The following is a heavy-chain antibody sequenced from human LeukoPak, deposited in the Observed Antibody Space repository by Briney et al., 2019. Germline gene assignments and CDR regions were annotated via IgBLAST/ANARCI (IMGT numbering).Heavy chain of an antibody. CDR2: ISYDGSIK. J-gene: IGHJ6*03. Sequence: GRSLRLSCAASGVTFSRNAMHWVRQAPGKGLEWVSVISYDGSIKYYADSVKGRFTISRDNAKNSLYLQMNSLRAEATAVYYCARADSSIAARLSRSTIFNYYYYMDVWGKGTTVTVSS. CDR3: ARADSSIAARLSRSTIFNYYYYMDV. D-gene: IGHD6-6*01. V-gene: IGHV3-30*04. CDR1: GVTFSRNA.